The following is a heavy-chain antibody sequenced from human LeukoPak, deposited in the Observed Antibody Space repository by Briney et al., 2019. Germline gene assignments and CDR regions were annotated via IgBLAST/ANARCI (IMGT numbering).Heavy chain of an antibody. D-gene: IGHD1-26*01. CDR3: AKATATTWGLPADD. CDR2: ISWNSGRI. J-gene: IGHJ4*02. V-gene: IGHV3-9*01. CDR1: GFTFRDYA. Sequence: GGSLRLSCAASGFTFRDYALHWVRQGPGKGLEWVSSISWNSGRIAYADSVKGRFTISRDNAKNSLYLQMNSLRVDDSALYYCAKATATTWGLPADDWGQGTQVTASS.